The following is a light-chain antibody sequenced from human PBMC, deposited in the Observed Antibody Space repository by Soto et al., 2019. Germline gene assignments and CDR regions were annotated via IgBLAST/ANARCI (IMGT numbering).Light chain of an antibody. CDR3: SSYISSSILEV. CDR1: GDVGSHNF. V-gene: IGLV2-14*03. CDR2: DVD. Sequence: QSALTQPASVSGSPGQSVTISCSGGDVGSHNFVSWYQHHPGKAPKLLITDVDNRPSGVSDRFSGSKSGNTASLTISGLQAEDEADYYCSSYISSSILEVFGTGTKLTVL. J-gene: IGLJ1*01.